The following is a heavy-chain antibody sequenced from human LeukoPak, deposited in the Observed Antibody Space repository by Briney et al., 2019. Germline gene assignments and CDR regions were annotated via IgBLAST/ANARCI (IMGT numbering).Heavy chain of an antibody. D-gene: IGHD3-22*01. CDR3: ASGTDYYDSSGYYLPLPY. CDR2: ISGSGGST. CDR1: GFTFSSYW. Sequence: QPGGSLRLSCAASGFTFSSYWMHWVRQAPGKGLEWVSAISGSGGSTYYADSVKGRFTISRDNSKNTLYLQMNSLRAEDTAVYYCASGTDYYDSSGYYLPLPYWGQGTLVTVSS. J-gene: IGHJ4*02. V-gene: IGHV3-23*01.